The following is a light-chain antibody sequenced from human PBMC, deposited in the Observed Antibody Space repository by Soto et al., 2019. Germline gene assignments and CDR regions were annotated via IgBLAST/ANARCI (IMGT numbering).Light chain of an antibody. V-gene: IGKV3-11*01. CDR3: QQRSNWPSLT. J-gene: IGKJ4*01. CDR1: QSVNIY. CDR2: DAS. Sequence: EIVLTQSPATLSLSPGERATLSCRASQSVNIYLAWYQQKPGQAPRLLISDASNRATGIPARFSGSGSETDFTLTISSLEPEDSAVYYCQQRSNWPSLTFGGGTKVDIK.